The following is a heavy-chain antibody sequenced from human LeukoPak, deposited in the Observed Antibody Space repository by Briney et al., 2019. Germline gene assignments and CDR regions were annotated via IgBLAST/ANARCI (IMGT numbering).Heavy chain of an antibody. Sequence: PSETLPLTCTVSGGSISSSSYYWGWIRQPPGKGLEWIGSIYYSGSTYYNPSLKSRVTISVDTSKNQFSLKLSSVTAADTAVYYCASPQTGFFGVARRGYYFDYWGQGTLVTVSS. CDR1: GGSISSSSYY. CDR3: ASPQTGFFGVARRGYYFDY. J-gene: IGHJ4*02. V-gene: IGHV4-39*01. CDR2: IYYSGST. D-gene: IGHD3-3*01.